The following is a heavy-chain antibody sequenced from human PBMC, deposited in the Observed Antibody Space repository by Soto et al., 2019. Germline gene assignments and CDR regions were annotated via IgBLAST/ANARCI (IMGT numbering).Heavy chain of an antibody. CDR3: ARSAAGSYYYYGMDV. Sequence: SETLSLTCTVSGGSISSGGYYWSWIRQHPGKGLEWIGYIYYSGSTYYNPSLKSRVTISVDTSKDQFSLKLSSVTAADTAVYYCARSAAGSYYYYGMDVWGQGTTVTVSS. J-gene: IGHJ6*02. D-gene: IGHD6-13*01. CDR2: IYYSGST. CDR1: GGSISSGGYY. V-gene: IGHV4-31*03.